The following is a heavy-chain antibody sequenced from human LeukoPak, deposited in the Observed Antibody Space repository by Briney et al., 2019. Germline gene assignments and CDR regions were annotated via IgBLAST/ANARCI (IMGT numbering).Heavy chain of an antibody. CDR3: AREPSQGARGVPIDY. CDR1: GGTFSSYA. CDR2: IIPILGIA. Sequence: SVKVSCKASGGTFSSYAISWVRQAPGQGLEWMGRIIPILGIANYAQKFQGRVTITADKSTSTAYMELSSLRSEDTAVYYCAREPSQGARGVPIDYWGQGTLVTVSS. D-gene: IGHD3-10*01. J-gene: IGHJ4*02. V-gene: IGHV1-69*04.